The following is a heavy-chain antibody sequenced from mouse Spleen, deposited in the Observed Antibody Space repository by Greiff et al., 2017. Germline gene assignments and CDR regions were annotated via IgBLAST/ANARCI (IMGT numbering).Heavy chain of an antibody. Sequence: VQRVESGPELVKPGASVKISCKASGYAFSSSWMNWVKQRPGKGLEWIGRIYPGDGDTNYNGKFKGKATLTADKSSSTAYMQLSSLTSEDSAVYFCARTGNSAWFAYWGQGTLVTVSA. CDR2: IYPGDGDT. CDR3: ARTGNSAWFAY. CDR1: GYAFSSSW. V-gene: IGHV1-82*01. J-gene: IGHJ3*01. D-gene: IGHD4-1*01.